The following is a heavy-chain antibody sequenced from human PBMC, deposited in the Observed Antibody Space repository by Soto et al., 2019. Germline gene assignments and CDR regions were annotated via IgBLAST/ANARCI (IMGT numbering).Heavy chain of an antibody. CDR1: GLTLSRNY. Sequence: EVQLVESGGGLIQPGGSLRLSCVASGLTLSRNYMTWVRQAPGKGLDFVSVIYSGGSTYYADSVKGRFTISRDNSKNTLFLQMSSLRAEDTALYYCARFPQGRPEGMDVWGQGTTVTVSS. V-gene: IGHV3-53*01. CDR2: IYSGGST. D-gene: IGHD6-25*01. CDR3: ARFPQGRPEGMDV. J-gene: IGHJ6*02.